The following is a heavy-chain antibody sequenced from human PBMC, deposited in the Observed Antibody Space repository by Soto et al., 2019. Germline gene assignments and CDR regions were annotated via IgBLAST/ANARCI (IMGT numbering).Heavy chain of an antibody. Sequence: QVQLQESGPGLVKPSETLSLTCTVSSGSISLYYWTWIRQPPGKGLEWIGYIYYSGSTNYNPSPKSRVTMSIDTSKNQFSLKLTSVTAADTAVYYCATYDVDTAMDHWGQGTLVTVSS. CDR1: SGSISLYY. J-gene: IGHJ4*02. CDR3: ATYDVDTAMDH. CDR2: IYYSGST. D-gene: IGHD5-18*01. V-gene: IGHV4-59*08.